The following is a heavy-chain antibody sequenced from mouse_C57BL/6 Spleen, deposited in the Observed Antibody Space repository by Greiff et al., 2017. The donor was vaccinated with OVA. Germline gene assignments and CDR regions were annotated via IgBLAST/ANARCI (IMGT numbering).Heavy chain of an antibody. J-gene: IGHJ2*01. CDR3: ARDGTYYFDY. Sequence: VQLQQSGPELVKPGASVKISCKASGYAFSSSWMHWVKQRPGKGLEWIGRIYPGDGDTNYNGKFKGKATLTADKSSSTAYMQLSSLTSEDSAVYFCARDGTYYFDYWGQGTTLTVSS. V-gene: IGHV1-82*01. CDR2: IYPGDGDT. D-gene: IGHD1-1*01. CDR1: GYAFSSSW.